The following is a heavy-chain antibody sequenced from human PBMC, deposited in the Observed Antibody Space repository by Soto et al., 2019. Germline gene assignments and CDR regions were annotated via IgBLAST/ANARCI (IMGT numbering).Heavy chain of an antibody. V-gene: IGHV5-51*01. CDR2: IYPGDSDT. CDR1: GYSFTSYW. D-gene: IGHD3-10*02. CDR3: ARHNWLFGELLTSFNYYYYGMDV. J-gene: IGHJ6*02. Sequence: GESLKISCKGSGYSFTSYWIGWVRQMPGKGLEWMGIIYPGDSDTRYSPSFQGQVTISADKSISTAYLQWSSLKASDTAMYYCARHNWLFGELLTSFNYYYYGMDVWGQGTTVTVSS.